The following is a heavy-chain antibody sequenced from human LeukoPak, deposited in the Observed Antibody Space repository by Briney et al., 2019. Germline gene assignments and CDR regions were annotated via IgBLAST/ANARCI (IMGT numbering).Heavy chain of an antibody. Sequence: PSETLSLTCTVSGGSISSYYWSWIRQPPGKGLEWIGYIYYSGSTNYNPSLKSRVTISVDTPKNQFSLKLSSVTAADTAVYYCARHILLWFGELSPNWFDPWGQGTLVTVSS. CDR2: IYYSGST. J-gene: IGHJ5*02. D-gene: IGHD3-10*01. CDR1: GGSISSYY. V-gene: IGHV4-59*08. CDR3: ARHILLWFGELSPNWFDP.